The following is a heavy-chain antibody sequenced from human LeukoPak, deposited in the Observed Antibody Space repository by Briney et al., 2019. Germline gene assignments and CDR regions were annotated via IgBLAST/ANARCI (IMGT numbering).Heavy chain of an antibody. Sequence: GGSLRLSCAASGFTFSDYAMSWVRQAPGKGLEWVSFISSSSTYIHYADSVKGRFTISRDNAKNSMYLQMSSLRAEDTAVYYCARGGYSGYDSVPGYWGQGTLVTVSS. D-gene: IGHD5-12*01. CDR1: GFTFSDYA. CDR3: ARGGYSGYDSVPGY. V-gene: IGHV3-21*01. CDR2: ISSSSTYI. J-gene: IGHJ4*02.